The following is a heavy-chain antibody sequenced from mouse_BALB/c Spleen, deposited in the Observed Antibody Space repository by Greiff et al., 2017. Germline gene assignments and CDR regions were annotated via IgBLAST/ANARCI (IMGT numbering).Heavy chain of an antibody. V-gene: IGHV2-9*02. CDR1: GFSLTSYG. CDR3: ARENYGGPFAY. D-gene: IGHD1-1*01. Sequence: VHLVESGPGLVAPSQSLSITCTVSGFSLTSYGVHWVRQPPGKGLEWLGVIWAGGSTNYNSALMSRLSISKDNSKSQVFLKMNSLQTDDTAMYYCARENYGGPFAYWGQGTLVTVSA. J-gene: IGHJ3*01. CDR2: IWAGGST.